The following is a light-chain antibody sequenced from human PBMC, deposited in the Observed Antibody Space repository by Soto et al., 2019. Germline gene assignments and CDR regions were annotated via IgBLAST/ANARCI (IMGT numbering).Light chain of an antibody. CDR3: QQYTTFLLT. Sequence: DIQMTQSPSTLSAYVGDRVTITCRASQSISSLLAWYQQKPGKAPKLLIHEASTVESGVPSRFSGSGSGTEFTLTISSLQPDDFGTYYCQQYTTFLLTFGGGTKVEFK. J-gene: IGKJ4*01. V-gene: IGKV1-5*03. CDR1: QSISSL. CDR2: EAS.